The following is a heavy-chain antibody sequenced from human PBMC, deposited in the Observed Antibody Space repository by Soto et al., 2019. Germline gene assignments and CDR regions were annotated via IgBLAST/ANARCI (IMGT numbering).Heavy chain of an antibody. Sequence: SVKVSCKASGFTFTSSAVEWDRQARGQRLERIGWFVFGIGNTDYAQKFQERVTITRDMPTSTAYMELSSLRSEATAVYYCAADQQQLVFDYWGQGTLVTVSS. D-gene: IGHD6-13*01. J-gene: IGHJ4*02. V-gene: IGHV1-58*01. CDR2: FVFGIGNT. CDR1: GFTFTSSA. CDR3: AADQQQLVFDY.